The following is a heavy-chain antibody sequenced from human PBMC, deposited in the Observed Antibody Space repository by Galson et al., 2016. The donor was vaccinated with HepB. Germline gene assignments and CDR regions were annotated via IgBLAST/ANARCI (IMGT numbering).Heavy chain of an antibody. V-gene: IGHV1-18*04. J-gene: IGHJ4*02. CDR3: ARRYSGGWYVYFDY. CDR1: GYTFTTYA. D-gene: IGHD6-19*01. Sequence: SVKVSCKASGYTFTTYAITWVRQAPGQGLEWKGWINPYNGNIKYAQKVQGRVTMTTDTSTSTAYMELRSLRFDDTAVYYCARRYSGGWYVYFDYWGQGTLVTVSS. CDR2: INPYNGNI.